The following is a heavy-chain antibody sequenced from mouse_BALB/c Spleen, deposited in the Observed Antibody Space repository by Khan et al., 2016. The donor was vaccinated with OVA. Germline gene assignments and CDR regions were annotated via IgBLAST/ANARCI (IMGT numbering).Heavy chain of an antibody. CDR1: GYSFTSYY. CDR3: TRSGYGTFAY. Sequence: VQLQQPGAELVKPGASVRLSCKASGYSFTSYYLYWVKQRPGQGLEWIGDINPSNGGTNFNEKFKIKATLTVDKSSSTAYMQLSSLTSEDSAVYYCTRSGYGTFAYWGRGTLVTVSA. D-gene: IGHD2-1*01. J-gene: IGHJ3*01. V-gene: IGHV1S81*02. CDR2: INPSNGGT.